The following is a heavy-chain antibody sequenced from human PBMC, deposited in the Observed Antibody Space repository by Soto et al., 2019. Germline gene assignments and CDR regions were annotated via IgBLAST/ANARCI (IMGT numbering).Heavy chain of an antibody. Sequence: ASVKVSCKASGYTFTSYGISWVRQSPGQGLEWMGWISAYNGNTNYAQKLQGRVTMTTDTSTSTAYMELRSLRSDDTAVYYCVLKWLGPFDYWGQGTLVTVSS. CDR2: ISAYNGNT. J-gene: IGHJ4*02. CDR3: VLKWLGPFDY. CDR1: GYTFTSYG. V-gene: IGHV1-18*01. D-gene: IGHD5-12*01.